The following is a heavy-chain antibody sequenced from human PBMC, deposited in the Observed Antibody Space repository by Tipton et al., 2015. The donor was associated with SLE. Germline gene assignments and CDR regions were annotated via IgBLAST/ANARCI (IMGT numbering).Heavy chain of an antibody. Sequence: GSLRLSCAASGFTYSGYAMPWVRPAPGKGLEWVAFIRADGSNKDYADSVKGRFTISRDNSKNTLYLQMNRLRVEDTAVYYCAGGTGAYFDHWGQGTLVTVSA. CDR2: IRADGSNK. CDR3: AGGTGAYFDH. V-gene: IGHV3-30*02. J-gene: IGHJ4*02. D-gene: IGHD3-16*01. CDR1: GFTYSGYA.